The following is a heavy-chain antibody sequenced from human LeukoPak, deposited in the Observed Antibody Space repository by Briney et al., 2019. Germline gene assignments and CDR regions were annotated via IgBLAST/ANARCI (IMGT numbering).Heavy chain of an antibody. V-gene: IGHV1-69*05. CDR2: IIPIFGTA. CDR1: GGTFSSYA. Sequence: SVKVSCKASGGTFSSYAISWVRQAPGQGLEWMGRIIPIFGTANYAQKFQGRVTITTDESTSTAYMELSSLRSEDTAVYYCASTGVDSSGWLYYYYYMDVWGKGTTVTVSS. CDR3: ASTGVDSSGWLYYYYYMDV. J-gene: IGHJ6*03. D-gene: IGHD6-19*01.